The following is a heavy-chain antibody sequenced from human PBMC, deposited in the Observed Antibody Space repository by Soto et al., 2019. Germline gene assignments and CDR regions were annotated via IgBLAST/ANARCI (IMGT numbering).Heavy chain of an antibody. J-gene: IGHJ6*02. CDR1: GGSISSYY. Sequence: QVQLQESGPGLVKPSETLSLTCTVSGGSISSYYWSWIRQPPGKGLEWIGYIYYSGSTNYNPSLKNRVTISVDTSKNQFSLKLSSVTAADTAVYYCAREGTTVDSYYYYGMDVWGQGTTVTVSS. V-gene: IGHV4-59*01. CDR2: IYYSGST. CDR3: AREGTTVDSYYYYGMDV. D-gene: IGHD1-1*01.